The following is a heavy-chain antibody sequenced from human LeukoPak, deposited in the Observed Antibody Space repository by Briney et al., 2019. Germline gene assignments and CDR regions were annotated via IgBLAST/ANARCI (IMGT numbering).Heavy chain of an antibody. J-gene: IGHJ6*03. D-gene: IGHD6-6*01. CDR1: GLTFDDYT. CDR2: ISWDGAST. Sequence: GGSLRLSCAASGLTFDDYTMHWVRHAPGEGLEWVSLISWDGASTYYADSMKGRFTISRDNSKNSLYLQMNSLRTEDTPLYYCAKEGYSSSSPSVYCYSYYMDVWGKGTTVTVSS. V-gene: IGHV3-43*01. CDR3: AKEGYSSSSPSVYCYSYYMDV.